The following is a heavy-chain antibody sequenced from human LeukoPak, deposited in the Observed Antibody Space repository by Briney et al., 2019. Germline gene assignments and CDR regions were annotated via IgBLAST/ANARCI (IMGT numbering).Heavy chain of an antibody. V-gene: IGHV3-11*01. CDR2: ISSSGSTI. J-gene: IGHJ6*03. CDR1: GFTFSDYY. Sequence: GGALRLSCAASGFTFSDYYMSWIRQAPGRGLEGVSYISSSGSTIYYADSVKGRFTISRDNAKNSLYLQMNSLRAEDTAVYYCARDTGVGATTWAGYYYYYYMDVWGKGTTVTVSS. CDR3: ARDTGVGATTWAGYYYYYYMDV. D-gene: IGHD1-26*01.